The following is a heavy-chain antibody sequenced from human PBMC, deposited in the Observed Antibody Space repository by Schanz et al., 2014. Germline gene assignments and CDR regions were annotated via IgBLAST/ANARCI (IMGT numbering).Heavy chain of an antibody. CDR3: ARDLSSLIQGDV. V-gene: IGHV3-23*01. CDR1: GFTFSNYA. D-gene: IGHD2-2*01. J-gene: IGHJ6*04. CDR2: ISGSGASR. Sequence: EVQLLESGGTLIQPGGSLRLSCAASGFTFSNYAMTWVRQAPGKGLEWVSTISGSGASRYYADSVEGRFTISRDNAKNLLYLQMNGLRAEDTAVYFCARDLSSLIQGDVWGKGTTVTVSS.